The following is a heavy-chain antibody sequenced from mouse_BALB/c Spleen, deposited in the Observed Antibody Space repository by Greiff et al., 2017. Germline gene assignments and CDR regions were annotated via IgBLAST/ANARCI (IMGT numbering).Heavy chain of an antibody. J-gene: IGHJ2*01. V-gene: IGHV7-3*02. Sequence: EVMLVESGGGLVQPGGSLRLSCATSGFTFTDYYMSWVRQPPGKALEWLGFIRNKANGYTTEYSASVKGRFTISRDNSQSILYLQMNTLRAEDSATYYCARDMMYFDYWGQGTTLTVSS. CDR2: IRNKANGYTT. CDR3: ARDMMYFDY. CDR1: GFTFTDYY. D-gene: IGHD2-3*01.